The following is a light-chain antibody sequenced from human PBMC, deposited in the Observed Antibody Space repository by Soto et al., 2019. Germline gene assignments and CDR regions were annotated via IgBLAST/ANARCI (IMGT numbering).Light chain of an antibody. Sequence: QSVLTTPDSLYGSHVQSITLYCTGTSSDIGAYDYVYWFQQHPGKAPTRMISEFNHRPSGVGNRFAGSKXANTAYLTISGLQVEDEAEYFCSSCTNSSTNFFGRGTNVTVL. CDR3: SSCTNSSTNF. J-gene: IGLJ1*01. V-gene: IGLV2-14*01. CDR1: SSDIGAYDY. CDR2: EFN.